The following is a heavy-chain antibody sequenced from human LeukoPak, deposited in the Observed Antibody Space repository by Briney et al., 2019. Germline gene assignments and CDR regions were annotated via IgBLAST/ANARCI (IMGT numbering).Heavy chain of an antibody. J-gene: IGHJ4*02. D-gene: IGHD2-21*02. CDR2: ISFDGSEK. V-gene: IGHV3-30*04. CDR1: GFTFSSYT. Sequence: PGGSLRFSCAASGFTFSSYTIHWVRQAPGRGLEWVALISFDGSEKYYADSVKGRFTISRDKSKNTLYLQMNSLRADDTAVYYCARSNDCGGDCYSFDYWGQGTLVTVSS. CDR3: ARSNDCGGDCYSFDY.